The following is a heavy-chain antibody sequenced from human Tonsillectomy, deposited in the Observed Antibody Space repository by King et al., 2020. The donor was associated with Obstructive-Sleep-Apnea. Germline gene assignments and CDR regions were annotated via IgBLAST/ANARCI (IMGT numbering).Heavy chain of an antibody. Sequence: QLVQSGSELKKPGASVRVSCKASGYTFTMYAMNWVRQAPGQGLEWMGWINTNTEIPTYAQGFTGRFVFSLDTSVSTAYLQISSLKTEDTAVYYCARGRYYYGSGSYWGDAFDIWGQGTMVTVSS. CDR1: GYTFTMYA. CDR2: INTNTEIP. D-gene: IGHD3-10*01. V-gene: IGHV7-4-1*02. CDR3: ARGRYYYGSGSYWGDAFDI. J-gene: IGHJ3*02.